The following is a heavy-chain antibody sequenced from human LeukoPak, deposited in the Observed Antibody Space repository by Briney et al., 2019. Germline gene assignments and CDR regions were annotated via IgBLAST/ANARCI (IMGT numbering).Heavy chain of an antibody. CDR3: AKAKSDIVVVVVDPGYYYYYMDV. Sequence: GRPLRLSCIASGSNFYDYPMTGVRHAPGKGLEWGASINIGGDSARYADSVNGRFTISRDDSTNTLYLQMNSLRVEDTALYYCAKAKSDIVVVVVDPGYYYYYMDVWGKGTTVTVSS. D-gene: IGHD2-15*01. CDR1: GSNFYDYP. V-gene: IGHV3-23*01. J-gene: IGHJ6*03. CDR2: INIGGDSA.